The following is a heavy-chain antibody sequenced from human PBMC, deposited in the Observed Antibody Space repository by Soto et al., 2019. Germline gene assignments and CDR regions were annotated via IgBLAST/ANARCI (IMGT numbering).Heavy chain of an antibody. D-gene: IGHD3-22*01. CDR3: LRDLVGSRVYLGQ. CDR2: VKRDGSGK. CDR1: GFTLSTYY. Sequence: GRCMRLSWAASGFTLSTYYMGWDRQAPGKGLECVAKVKRDGSGKNYVDSVKVQCSVARDKAKCTRYLQMNSLRPDSTAPYLCLRDLVGSRVYLGQWGQGTQVTVSS. J-gene: IGHJ4*02. V-gene: IGHV3-7*05.